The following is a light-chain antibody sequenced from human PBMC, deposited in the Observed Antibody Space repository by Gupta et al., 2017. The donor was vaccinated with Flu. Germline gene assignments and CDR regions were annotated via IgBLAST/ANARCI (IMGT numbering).Light chain of an antibody. J-gene: IGKJ4*01. CDR1: QGMSSW. CDR3: QQANSFPLT. CDR2: AAS. V-gene: IGKV1-12*01. Sequence: MTQSPSSVSASVGDRVTITCRASQGMSSWLAWYQQKPGKAPNLLIYAASSLQSGVPSRFSGCGSGTDFTLTISSLHPEDFATYYFQQANSFPLTFGGGTKVEIK.